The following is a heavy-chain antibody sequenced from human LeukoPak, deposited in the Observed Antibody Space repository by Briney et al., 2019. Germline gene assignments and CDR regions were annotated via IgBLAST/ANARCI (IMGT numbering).Heavy chain of an antibody. CDR1: GGSISSSCYY. CDR2: IYCSAST. J-gene: IGHJ6*02. CDR3: ARDSPYSSSWLYYYYDGMDV. Sequence: PSETLSLTCAVSGGSISSSCYYWVCIRHPPGKGLQWVGSIYCSASTYYNPSIKSRVTISVDTSTNPFSLTLSSVTAADTAVYYCARDSPYSSSWLYYYYDGMDVWGQGTTVTVSS. D-gene: IGHD6-13*01. V-gene: IGHV4-39*02.